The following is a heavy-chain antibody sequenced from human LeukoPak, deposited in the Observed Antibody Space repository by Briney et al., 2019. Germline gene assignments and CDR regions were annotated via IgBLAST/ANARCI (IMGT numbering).Heavy chain of an antibody. Sequence: GESLRISCKGSGYSFTSYWISWVRQMPGKGLEWMGRIDPSDSYTNYSPSFQGHVTISADKSISTVYLQWSSLKASDTAMYYCARRKGYCSGGSCYSGWFDPWGQGTLVTVSS. J-gene: IGHJ5*02. CDR2: IDPSDSYT. V-gene: IGHV5-10-1*01. CDR1: GYSFTSYW. CDR3: ARRKGYCSGGSCYSGWFDP. D-gene: IGHD2-15*01.